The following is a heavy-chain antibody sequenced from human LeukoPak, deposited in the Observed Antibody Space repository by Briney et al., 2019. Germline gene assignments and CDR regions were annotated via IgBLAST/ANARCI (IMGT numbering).Heavy chain of an antibody. Sequence: SETLSLTCTVSGDSISGSSDYWGWIRQPPGKGLEWIGSIYYSGSTYYNPSLKSRVTISVDTSKNQFSLKLSSVTAADTAVYYCAKDGSAALLLSGFQHWGQGTLVTVSS. CDR1: GDSISGSSDY. CDR3: AKDGSAALLLSGFQH. D-gene: IGHD3-10*01. CDR2: IYYSGST. V-gene: IGHV4-39*07. J-gene: IGHJ1*01.